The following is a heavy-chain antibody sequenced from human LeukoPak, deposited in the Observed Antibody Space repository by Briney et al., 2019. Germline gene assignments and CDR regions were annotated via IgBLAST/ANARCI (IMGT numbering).Heavy chain of an antibody. V-gene: IGHV3-23*01. CDR3: AKGGVDSSGYYYFDFDY. J-gene: IGHJ4*02. Sequence: GGSLRLSCAASGFTFGSYAMSWVRQAPGKGLEWVSAISGSGGSTYYADSVKGRFTISRDNSKNTLYLQMNSLRAEDTAVYYCAKGGVDSSGYYYFDFDYWGQGTLVTVSS. CDR2: ISGSGGST. CDR1: GFTFGSYA. D-gene: IGHD3-22*01.